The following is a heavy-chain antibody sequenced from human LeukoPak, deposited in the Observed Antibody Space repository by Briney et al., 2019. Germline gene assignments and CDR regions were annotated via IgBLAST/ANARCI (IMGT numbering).Heavy chain of an antibody. D-gene: IGHD4/OR15-4a*01. CDR3: ARDKLTRPLGY. J-gene: IGHJ4*02. V-gene: IGHV3-7*01. Sequence: GGSLRLSCAASGFMFSSYWMSWVRQAPGKGLEWVANIKQDGSEKYYVDSVKGRFTISRDNGKNALYLQMNSLRAEDTAVYYCARDKLTRPLGYWGQGTLVTVSS. CDR2: IKQDGSEK. CDR1: GFMFSSYW.